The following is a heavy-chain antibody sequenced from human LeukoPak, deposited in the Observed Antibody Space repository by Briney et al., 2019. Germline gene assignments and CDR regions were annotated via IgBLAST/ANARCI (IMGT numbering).Heavy chain of an antibody. J-gene: IGHJ4*02. CDR2: IYYSGST. Sequence: SETLSLTCTVSGGSISSYYWSWIRQPPGKGLEWIGYIYYSGSTNYNPSLKSRVTISVDTSKNQFSLKLSSVTAADTAVYYCARGVPRENGYYGSGSYYRNPFDYWGQGTLVTVSS. D-gene: IGHD3-10*01. CDR1: GGSISSYY. CDR3: ARGVPRENGYYGSGSYYRNPFDY. V-gene: IGHV4-59*01.